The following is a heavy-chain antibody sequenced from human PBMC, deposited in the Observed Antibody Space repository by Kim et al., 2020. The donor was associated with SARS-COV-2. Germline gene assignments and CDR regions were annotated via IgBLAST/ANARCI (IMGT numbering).Heavy chain of an antibody. V-gene: IGHV1-8*01. D-gene: IGHD3-22*01. J-gene: IGHJ4*02. CDR3: ARSRRSSGYYIY. Sequence: GNANKFRGRVTMTRNTSISTAYMELSRLRSEDTAVYYCARSRRSSGYYIYWGQGTLVTVSS.